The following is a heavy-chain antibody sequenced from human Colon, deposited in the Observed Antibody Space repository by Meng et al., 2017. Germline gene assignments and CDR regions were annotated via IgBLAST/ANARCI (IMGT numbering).Heavy chain of an antibody. V-gene: IGHV4-34*01. Sequence: QQWRPGLLCPSEPWSLPCGMYGVSFGHYCRNWVLQSPGKGLEWIGEISHGGSTNYNPSLKSRVTISLDMSKNQFSLNLTSVTAADTAVYYCARGLGTIQRGYCSGGSCSSDYWGQGTLVTVSS. CDR2: ISHGGST. J-gene: IGHJ4*02. D-gene: IGHD2-15*01. CDR1: GVSFGHYC. CDR3: ARGLGTIQRGYCSGGSCSSDY.